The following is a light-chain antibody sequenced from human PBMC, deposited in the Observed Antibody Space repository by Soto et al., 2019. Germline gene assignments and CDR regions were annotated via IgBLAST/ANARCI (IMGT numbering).Light chain of an antibody. Sequence: QSALTQPPSASGSPGQSVTISCTGTSSDVGGYNYVSWYQQHPGKAPKLMIYEVSKRPSGVPDRFSGSKSGNTASLTVSGLQAEDEADYYFSSYAGSNNFLYVFGTGTKLTVL. J-gene: IGLJ1*01. CDR2: EVS. CDR3: SSYAGSNNFLYV. V-gene: IGLV2-8*01. CDR1: SSDVGGYNY.